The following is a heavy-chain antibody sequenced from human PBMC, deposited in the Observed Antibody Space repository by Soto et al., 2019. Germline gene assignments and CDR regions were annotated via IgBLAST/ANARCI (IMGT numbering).Heavy chain of an antibody. D-gene: IGHD3-3*01. CDR1: GYTFTSYG. V-gene: IGHV1-18*04. CDR2: ISAYNGNT. J-gene: IGHJ6*02. Sequence: GASVKVSCKASGYTFTSYGISWVRQAPGQGLEWMGWISAYNGNTNYAQKLQGRVTMTTDTSMSTAYMELRSLRSDDTAVYYCAGGGFLEWLLHQINYYGMDVCGQGTTVTVSS. CDR3: AGGGFLEWLLHQINYYGMDV.